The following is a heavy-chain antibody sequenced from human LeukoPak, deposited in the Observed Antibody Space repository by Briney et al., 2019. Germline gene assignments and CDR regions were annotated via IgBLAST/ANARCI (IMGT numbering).Heavy chain of an antibody. D-gene: IGHD3-22*01. J-gene: IGHJ4*02. CDR2: ISSSGSAI. CDR3: ARANYYDTSGFDY. V-gene: IGHV3-48*03. CDR1: GFTFSSYE. Sequence: GGSLRLSCAVSGFTFSSYEMNWVRQAPGKGLEWVSYISSSGSAIYYADSVKGRFTISRDNAKYSLYLQMNSLRAEDAAVYYCARANYYDTSGFDYWGQGTLVTVSS.